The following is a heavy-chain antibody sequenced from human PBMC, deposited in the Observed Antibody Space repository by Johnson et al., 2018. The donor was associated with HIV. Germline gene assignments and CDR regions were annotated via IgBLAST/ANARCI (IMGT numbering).Heavy chain of an antibody. CDR2: IYSGGST. CDR1: GFTVSGNY. CDR3: ARGGGPITIFGVVIAEGDAFDI. Sequence: VQLLESGGGLVQPGGSLRLSCAASGFTVSGNYMSWVRQAPGKGLEWVSVIYSGGSTYYADSVKGRFTISRDNSKNTLYLQMNSLRAEDTAGYYCARGGGPITIFGVVIAEGDAFDIWGKGTMVTVSS. J-gene: IGHJ3*02. D-gene: IGHD3-3*01. V-gene: IGHV3-66*02.